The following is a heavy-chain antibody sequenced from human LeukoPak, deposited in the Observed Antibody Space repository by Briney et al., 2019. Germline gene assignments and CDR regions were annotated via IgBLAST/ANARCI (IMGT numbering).Heavy chain of an antibody. CDR2: ISAYNGNT. D-gene: IGHD5-12*01. Sequence: GASVKVSCKASGYTFTSYGISCVRQAPGQGLEWMGWISAYNGNTNYAQKLQGRVTMTTDTSTSTAYMELRSLRSDDTAVYYCARVPLFVGYDRGTNYFDYWGQGTLVTVSS. CDR1: GYTFTSYG. J-gene: IGHJ4*02. CDR3: ARVPLFVGYDRGTNYFDY. V-gene: IGHV1-18*01.